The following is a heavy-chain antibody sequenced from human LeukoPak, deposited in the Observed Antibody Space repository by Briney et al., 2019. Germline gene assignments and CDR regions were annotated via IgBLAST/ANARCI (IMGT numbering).Heavy chain of an antibody. CDR1: GYSISSAYY. Sequence: PSETLSLTCSVSGYSISSAYYWGWIRQSPGKGLEWIGSIHHSGRTYYNPSLSSRVTISVDTSQNQFSLKLSSVTAADTAVYFCARDLEQWLVRLGYFDYWGQGTRVTVSS. CDR2: IHHSGRT. V-gene: IGHV4-38-2*02. D-gene: IGHD6-19*01. J-gene: IGHJ4*02. CDR3: ARDLEQWLVRLGYFDY.